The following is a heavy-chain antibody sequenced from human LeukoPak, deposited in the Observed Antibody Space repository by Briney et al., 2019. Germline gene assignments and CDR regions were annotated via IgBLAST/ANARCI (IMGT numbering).Heavy chain of an antibody. Sequence: PSETLSLTCTVSGASISSFYWSWVRQPPGEGLEWIGYMYNGVRTNYNPSLKSRVTVSVDTSQSQLSLKVNSVTAADTAVYYCVKLQPNTGQWAFDIWGQGTMVSVSS. CDR3: VKLQPNTGQWAFDI. CDR2: MYNGVRT. CDR1: GASISSFY. J-gene: IGHJ3*02. D-gene: IGHD1-1*01. V-gene: IGHV4-59*01.